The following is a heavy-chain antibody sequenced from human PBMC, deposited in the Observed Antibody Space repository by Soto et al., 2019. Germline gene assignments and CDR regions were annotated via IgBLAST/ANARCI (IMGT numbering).Heavy chain of an antibody. Sequence: GGSLRLSCAASGFTFSSYAMNWVRQAPGKGLEWVSGISRSGDRTLYTDSVKGRFTIYRDTSKNTLYLQMNSLRADDTAVYYCAKDSGRSSDILTGIDHWGQGTLVTVSS. J-gene: IGHJ4*02. V-gene: IGHV3-23*01. D-gene: IGHD3-9*01. CDR1: GFTFSSYA. CDR2: ISRSGDRT. CDR3: AKDSGRSSDILTGIDH.